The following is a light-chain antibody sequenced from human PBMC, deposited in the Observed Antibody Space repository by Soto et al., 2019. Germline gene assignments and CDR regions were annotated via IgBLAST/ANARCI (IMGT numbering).Light chain of an antibody. CDR2: EAS. CDR1: QSVGSN. CDR3: QPYNNWPRT. V-gene: IGKV3-15*01. Sequence: EIIMTQSPATLSVSPGERATLSCRASQSVGSNLAWYQQKPGQAPRLLIYEASTRANAIPARFSGFGSGTEFTLTISSLQSEDFADYYCQPYNNWPRTFGHGTKVDIK. J-gene: IGKJ1*01.